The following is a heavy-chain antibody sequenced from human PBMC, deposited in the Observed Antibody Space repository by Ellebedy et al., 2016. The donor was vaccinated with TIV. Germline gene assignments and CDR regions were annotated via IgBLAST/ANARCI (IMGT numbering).Heavy chain of an antibody. Sequence: GESLKISXAASGFTFSDYYMSWVRQVPGKGLEWISYMSSSGSTIYYVDSVKGRFTISRDNAKNSLYLQMNSLRAEDTAVYYCARVGEVTRAYYYYAMDVWGQGTTVTVSS. CDR1: GFTFSDYY. CDR3: ARVGEVTRAYYYYAMDV. D-gene: IGHD4-17*01. V-gene: IGHV3-11*04. J-gene: IGHJ6*02. CDR2: MSSSGSTI.